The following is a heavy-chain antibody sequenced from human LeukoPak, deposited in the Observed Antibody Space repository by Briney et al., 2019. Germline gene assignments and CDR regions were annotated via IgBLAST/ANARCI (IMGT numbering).Heavy chain of an antibody. Sequence: SETLSLTCTVSGGSVSSGSYYWSWIRQPPGKGLEWIGYIYYSGSTNYNPSLKSRVTISVDTSKNQFSLKLSSVTAADTAVYYCARDRSYNGSYYTPLGFDYWGQGTLVTVSS. CDR3: ARDRSYNGSYYTPLGFDY. V-gene: IGHV4-61*01. D-gene: IGHD1-26*01. J-gene: IGHJ4*02. CDR1: GGSVSSGSYY. CDR2: IYYSGST.